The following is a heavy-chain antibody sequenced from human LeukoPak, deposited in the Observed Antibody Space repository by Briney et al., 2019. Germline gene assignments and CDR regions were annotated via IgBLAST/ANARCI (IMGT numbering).Heavy chain of an antibody. CDR1: GFSFTSYA. V-gene: IGHV3-30*02. CDR2: IRDDGNNI. Sequence: PGGSLRLSCAASGFSFTSYAMHWVRQAPGKGLEWVAFIRDDGNNIHYADSVKDRFTISRDNSKNTLYLQMNSLRVEDTAVYYCARVVGLTGYSSTWYSGYYYYMDVWGKGTTVTVSS. J-gene: IGHJ6*03. D-gene: IGHD6-13*01. CDR3: ARVVGLTGYSSTWYSGYYYYMDV.